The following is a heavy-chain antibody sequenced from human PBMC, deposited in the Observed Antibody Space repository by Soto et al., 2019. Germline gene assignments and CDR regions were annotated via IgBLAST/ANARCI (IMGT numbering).Heavy chain of an antibody. Sequence: SETLSLTCAVYGGSFSGYYWSWIRQPPGKGLEWIGEINHSGSTNYNPSLKSRVTISVDTSKNQFSLKLSSVTAADTAVYYCARYGLGITIFGVVIMRWFDPWGQGTLVTVSS. V-gene: IGHV4-34*01. CDR3: ARYGLGITIFGVVIMRWFDP. J-gene: IGHJ5*02. D-gene: IGHD3-3*01. CDR2: INHSGST. CDR1: GGSFSGYY.